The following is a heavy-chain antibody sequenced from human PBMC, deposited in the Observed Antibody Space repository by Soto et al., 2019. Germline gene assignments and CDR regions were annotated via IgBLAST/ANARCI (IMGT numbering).Heavy chain of an antibody. J-gene: IGHJ6*03. CDR3: ARVRTHARCIGANCYYYYYTDV. Sequence: EVQLVESGGGLVQPGGSLTLSCAASGFVFNNYWMTWVRQTPGKGLEWVANMRQDGSEKYYVDSVKGRFTISRDNAKNSLFLQMNSLRAEDTAVYYCARVRTHARCIGANCYYYYYTDVWGKGTTVTVSS. D-gene: IGHD2-15*01. CDR2: MRQDGSEK. CDR1: GFVFNNYW. V-gene: IGHV3-7*01.